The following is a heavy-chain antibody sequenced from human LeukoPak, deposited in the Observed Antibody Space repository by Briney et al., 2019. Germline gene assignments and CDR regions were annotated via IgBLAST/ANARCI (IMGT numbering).Heavy chain of an antibody. CDR2: ISSLSGTI. CDR1: GFTFSSYW. J-gene: IGHJ5*02. CDR3: ARPHYYGSGSYEGWFDP. D-gene: IGHD3-10*01. V-gene: IGHV3-48*01. Sequence: PGGSLRLSCAASGFTFSSYWMSWVRQAPGEGLEWVSYISSLSGTIYYADSVKGRCTVSRDNAKNSLYLQMNSLRAEDTALYHCARPHYYGSGSYEGWFDPWGQGTLVTVSS.